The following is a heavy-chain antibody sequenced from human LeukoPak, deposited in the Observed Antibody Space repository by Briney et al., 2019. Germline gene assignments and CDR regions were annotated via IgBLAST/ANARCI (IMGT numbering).Heavy chain of an antibody. D-gene: IGHD6-13*01. CDR2: INHSGST. Sequence: SETLSLTCAVYGGSFGGYYWSWIRQPPGKGLEWIGEINHSGSTNYNPSLKSRVTISVDTSKNQFSLKLSSVTAADTAVYYCARGGAIAAAGKGNWFDPWGQGTLVTVSS. CDR3: ARGGAIAAAGKGNWFDP. CDR1: GGSFGGYY. J-gene: IGHJ5*02. V-gene: IGHV4-34*01.